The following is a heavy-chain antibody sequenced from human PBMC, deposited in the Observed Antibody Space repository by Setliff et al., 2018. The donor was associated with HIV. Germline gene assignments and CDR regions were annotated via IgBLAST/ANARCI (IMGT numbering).Heavy chain of an antibody. D-gene: IGHD1-1*01. CDR3: ARGRYNGDSYSGGFYYFDH. CDR1: GGSISSSY. V-gene: IGHV4-34*01. J-gene: IGHJ4*02. Sequence: SETLSLTCTVSGGSISSSYWTWTRQPPGKALEWIGHINDNGGANYNPSLTTRATISVATPKNQFFLELTSVTAADTAVYYCARGRYNGDSYSGGFYYFDHWDQGSLVTVSS. CDR2: INDNGGA.